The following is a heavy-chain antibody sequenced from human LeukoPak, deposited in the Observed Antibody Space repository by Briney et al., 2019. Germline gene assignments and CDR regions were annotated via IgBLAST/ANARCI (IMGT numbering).Heavy chain of an antibody. D-gene: IGHD3-22*01. J-gene: IGHJ1*01. Sequence: GGSLRLSCAASGFTVSSNCMSWVRQAPGKGLEWVSVIYSGGSTYYADSVKGRFTISRDNSKNTLYLQMNSLRAEDTAVYYCAREVDYHDSSGYYQEYFQHWGQGTLVTVSS. V-gene: IGHV3-66*01. CDR2: IYSGGST. CDR3: AREVDYHDSSGYYQEYFQH. CDR1: GFTVSSNC.